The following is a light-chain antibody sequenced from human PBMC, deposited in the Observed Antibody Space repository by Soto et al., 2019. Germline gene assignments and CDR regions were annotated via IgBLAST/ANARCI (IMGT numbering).Light chain of an antibody. V-gene: IGKV3D-20*02. CDR3: QQRSNWWT. Sequence: EIVLTQSPGTLSLSPGERATLSCRASQSVSSAYLAWYQQKPGQAPRLLIYGAFSRATGIPDRFSGYGSGTDFTLTITRLEPEDFAVYYCQQRSNWWTFGQGTKVEIK. CDR1: QSVSSAY. J-gene: IGKJ1*01. CDR2: GAF.